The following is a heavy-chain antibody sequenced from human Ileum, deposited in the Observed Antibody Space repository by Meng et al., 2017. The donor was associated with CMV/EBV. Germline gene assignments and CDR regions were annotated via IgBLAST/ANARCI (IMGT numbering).Heavy chain of an antibody. J-gene: IGHJ4*02. V-gene: IGHV3-7*01. Sequence: GGSLRLSCAASGFIFSDYWMSWVRQAPGKGLEWVANIRQDGRDKYYVESVKGRFTISRDNVKRSLYLQMNSLRAEDTAAYYCARSPKEEAARSWGQGTLVTVSS. D-gene: IGHD6-25*01. CDR2: IRQDGRDK. CDR1: GFIFSDYW. CDR3: ARSPKEEAARS.